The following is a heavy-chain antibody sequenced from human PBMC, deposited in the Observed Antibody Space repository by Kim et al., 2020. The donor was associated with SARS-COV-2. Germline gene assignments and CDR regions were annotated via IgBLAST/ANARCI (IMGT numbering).Heavy chain of an antibody. CDR1: GGTFSGYA. CDR2: IIPMSEIT. D-gene: IGHD4-17*01. CDR3: ATPTVTRDYYYYYGMDV. J-gene: IGHJ6*02. V-gene: IGHV1-69*13. Sequence: SVKVSCKASGGTFSGYAVSWVRQAPGQGLEWMGGIIPMSEITNYLQKFKGRLTITADESTSTAYMDLSSLRSEDTAVYYCATPTVTRDYYYYYGMDVWGQGTTVTVSS.